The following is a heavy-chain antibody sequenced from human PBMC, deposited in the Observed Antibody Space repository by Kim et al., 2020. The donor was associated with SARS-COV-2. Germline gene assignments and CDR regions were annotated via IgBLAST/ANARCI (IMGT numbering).Heavy chain of an antibody. CDR3: AKGQRFESRLDY. D-gene: IGHD3-3*01. J-gene: IGHJ4*02. V-gene: IGHV3-23*05. Sequence: YYAESVKGRLTISRDKSKDTVYLQMNSRRADDTAVYFCAKGQRFESRLDYWGQGTLVTVSS.